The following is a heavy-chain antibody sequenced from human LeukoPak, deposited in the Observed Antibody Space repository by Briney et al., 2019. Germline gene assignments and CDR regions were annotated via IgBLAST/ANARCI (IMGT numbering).Heavy chain of an antibody. CDR2: FGTRSSSI. Sequence: GGSLRLSCAASGFTFSSYGMNWVRQAPGKGLEWVSSFGTRSSSIYYAHSVTGRFIVSRDNAKNSLFLQMNSLRAEDTAVYYCARENDQGFDYWGQGTLVTVSS. J-gene: IGHJ4*02. D-gene: IGHD3-16*01. CDR1: GFTFSSYG. V-gene: IGHV3-21*01. CDR3: ARENDQGFDY.